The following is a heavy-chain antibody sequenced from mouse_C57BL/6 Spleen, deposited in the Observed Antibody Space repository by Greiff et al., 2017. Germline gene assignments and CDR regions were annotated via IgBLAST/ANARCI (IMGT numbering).Heavy chain of an antibody. J-gene: IGHJ3*01. V-gene: IGHV1-15*01. CDR3: TLFAD. Sequence: QVKLQQSGAELVRPGASVTLSCKASGYTFTDYEMPWVKQTPVHGLEWIGAIDPETGGTAYNQKFKGKAILTSDKSSRTAYMELRSLTSEDSAVYYWTLFADWGQGTLVTVSA. CDR2: IDPETGGT. CDR1: GYTFTDYE.